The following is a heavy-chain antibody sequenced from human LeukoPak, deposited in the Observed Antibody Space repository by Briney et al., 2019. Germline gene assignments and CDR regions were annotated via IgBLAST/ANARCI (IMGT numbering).Heavy chain of an antibody. CDR3: ARDPGAYTDY. D-gene: IGHD1-14*01. V-gene: IGHV3-21*01. Sequence: PGGSVRLSCAASGFTFSSYSMNWVRQAPGKGLEWVSSISSSSSYIYYADSVKGRFTISRDNAKNSLYLQMNSLRAEDTAVYYCARDPGAYTDYWGQGTLVTVSS. CDR2: ISSSSSYI. J-gene: IGHJ4*02. CDR1: GFTFSSYS.